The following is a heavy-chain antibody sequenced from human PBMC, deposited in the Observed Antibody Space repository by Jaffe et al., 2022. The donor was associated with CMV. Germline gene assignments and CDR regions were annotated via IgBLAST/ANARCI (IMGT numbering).Heavy chain of an antibody. J-gene: IGHJ5*02. CDR3: ARDLDYYDSSGWIDPGP. Sequence: QVQLVQSGAEVKKPGASVKVSCKASGYTFTGYYMHWVRQAPGQGLEWMGWINPNSGGTNYAQKFQGRVTMTRDTSISTAYMELSRLRSDDTAVYYCARDLDYYDSSGWIDPGPWGQGTLVTVSS. D-gene: IGHD3-22*01. CDR1: GYTFTGYY. CDR2: INPNSGGT. V-gene: IGHV1-2*02.